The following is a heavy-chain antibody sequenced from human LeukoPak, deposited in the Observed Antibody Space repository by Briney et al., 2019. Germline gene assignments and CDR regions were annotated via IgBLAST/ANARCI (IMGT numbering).Heavy chain of an antibody. CDR1: GYSFPNSW. CDR3: ARFYGAKGDY. CDR2: IYPGDSDT. J-gene: IGHJ4*02. V-gene: IGHV5-51*01. D-gene: IGHD4-23*01. Sequence: PGESLKISCKASGYSFPNSWIGWVRQLPGKGLEWMGIIYPGDSDTRYTPSFQGQVTISVDKSSNTAYLQWSSLKASDTAMYYCARFYGAKGDYWGQGALVTASS.